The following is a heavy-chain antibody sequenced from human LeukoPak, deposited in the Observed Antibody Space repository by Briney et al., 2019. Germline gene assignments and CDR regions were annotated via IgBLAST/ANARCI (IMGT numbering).Heavy chain of an antibody. Sequence: GGSLRLSCAASGFTFDAYAVPWVRQVPGECLGWVSPLGGAGGSTYYADSVKGRFTTSKDNSKNSLYLQMNSLRTEDTALYYRACNLEGSATRGYDYWGQGTLVTVSS. V-gene: IGHV3-43*02. CDR3: ACNLEGSATRGYDY. CDR2: LGGAGGST. J-gene: IGHJ4*02. CDR1: GFTFDAYA. D-gene: IGHD1-1*01.